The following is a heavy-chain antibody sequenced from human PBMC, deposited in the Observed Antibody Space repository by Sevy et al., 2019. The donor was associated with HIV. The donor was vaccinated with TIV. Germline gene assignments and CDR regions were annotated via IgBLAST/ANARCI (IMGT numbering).Heavy chain of an antibody. J-gene: IGHJ5*02. Sequence: VGSLRLSCAASGFTFSSYAMSWVRQAPGKGLEWDSAISGSGGSTYYADSVKGRFTISRDNSKNTLYLQMNSLRAEDTAVYYCGTEYSGSSPSVFDPWGQGTLVTVSS. CDR1: GFTFSSYA. CDR2: ISGSGGST. D-gene: IGHD1-26*01. V-gene: IGHV3-23*01. CDR3: GTEYSGSSPSVFDP.